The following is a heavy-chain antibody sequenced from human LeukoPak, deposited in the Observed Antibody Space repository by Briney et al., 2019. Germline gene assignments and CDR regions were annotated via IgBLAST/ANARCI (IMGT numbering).Heavy chain of an antibody. V-gene: IGHV4-59*08. CDR3: ARPVKGYIDSYHYMDV. CDR2: ISDSGST. J-gene: IGHJ6*03. CDR1: GGSISSYY. Sequence: PSETLSLTYTVSGGSISSYYWSWIRQPPGKGLEWIGYISDSGSTNYNPSLKGRVTIFADTSKNQFSLRLSSVTAADTAVYFCARPVKGYIDSYHYMDVWGKGTTVTVSS. D-gene: IGHD5-18*01.